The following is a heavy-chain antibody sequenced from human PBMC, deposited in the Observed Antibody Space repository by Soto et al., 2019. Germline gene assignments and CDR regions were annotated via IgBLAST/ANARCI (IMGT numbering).Heavy chain of an antibody. J-gene: IGHJ6*02. CDR1: GGSISSGGYY. V-gene: IGHV4-31*03. CDR2: IYYSGST. Sequence: QVQLQESGPGLVKPSQTLSLTCTVSGGSISSGGYYWSWIRQHPGKGLEWIGYIYYSGSTYYNPSLKSRVTISVDTSKNQFSLKLSSVTAADTAVYYCAREFGSYRDARYYYYYGMDVWGQGTTVTVSS. CDR3: AREFGSYRDARYYYYYGMDV. D-gene: IGHD3-16*01.